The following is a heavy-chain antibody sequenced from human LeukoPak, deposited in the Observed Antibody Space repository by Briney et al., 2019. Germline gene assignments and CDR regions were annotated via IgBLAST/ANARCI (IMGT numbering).Heavy chain of an antibody. CDR1: GFTFSSYA. CDR3: AKGTLKATIFGVVPFYYYGMDV. V-gene: IGHV3-23*01. CDR2: ISGSGGST. Sequence: GGSLRLSCAASGFTFSSYAMSWVRQAPGKGLEWVSAISGSGGSTYYADSVKGRFTISRDNSKNTLYLQMNSLRAEDPAVYYCAKGTLKATIFGVVPFYYYGMDVWGQGTTVTVSS. J-gene: IGHJ6*02. D-gene: IGHD3-3*01.